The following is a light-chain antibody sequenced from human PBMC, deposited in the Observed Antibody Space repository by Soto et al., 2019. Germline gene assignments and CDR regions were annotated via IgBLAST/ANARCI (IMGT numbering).Light chain of an antibody. CDR1: QSVLYSSNNKNY. V-gene: IGKV4-1*01. CDR2: WAS. Sequence: DIVMTQSPDSLAVSLGERATINCKSSQSVLYSSNNKNYFAWYQQKPGQPPKLLIYWASTRESGVPDRFSGSGCGTDFTLTISSLQAEDVAVYYCQQYYSTPPYTFGQATKLEIK. J-gene: IGKJ2*01. CDR3: QQYYSTPPYT.